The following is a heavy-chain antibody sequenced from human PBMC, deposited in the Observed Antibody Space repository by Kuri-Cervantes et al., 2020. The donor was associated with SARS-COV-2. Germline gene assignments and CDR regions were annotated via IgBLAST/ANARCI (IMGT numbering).Heavy chain of an antibody. J-gene: IGHJ4*02. CDR1: GFTFSSYN. V-gene: IGHV3-21*01. CDR3: ARQLYYYYDNSRRGIDY. CDR2: ISSVNNYV. D-gene: IGHD3-22*01. Sequence: GESLKISFAASGFTFSSYNIHWVRQAPGKGLEWVSFISSVNNYVDYTDSVNGRFTISRDNAENSVFLQMNSLRAEDTAVYYCARQLYYYYDNSRRGIDYWGQGTLVTVSS.